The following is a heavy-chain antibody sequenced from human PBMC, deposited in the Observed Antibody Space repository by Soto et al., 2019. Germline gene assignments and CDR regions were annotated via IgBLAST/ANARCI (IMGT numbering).Heavy chain of an antibody. D-gene: IGHD2-15*01. CDR3: ASSFCSGGSCYPPFDY. CDR2: INAGNGNT. V-gene: IGHV1-3*01. Sequence: QVQLVQSGAEVKKPGASVKVSCKASGYTFTSYAMHWVRQAPGQRLEWMGWINAGNGNTKYSQKFQGRVTITRDTSASTAYMELSSLRSEDTAVYYCASSFCSGGSCYPPFDYWGQGTLVTVSS. CDR1: GYTFTSYA. J-gene: IGHJ4*02.